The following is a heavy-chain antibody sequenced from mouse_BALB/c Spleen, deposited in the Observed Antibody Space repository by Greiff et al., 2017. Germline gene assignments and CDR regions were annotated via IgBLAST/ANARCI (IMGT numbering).Heavy chain of an antibody. J-gene: IGHJ1*01. V-gene: IGHV1-63*02. Sequence: VKLMESGAELVRPGTSVKMSCKAAGYTFTNYWIGWVKQRPGHGLEWIGDIYPGGGYTNYNEKFKGKATLTADTSSSTAYMQLSSLTSEDSAIYYCARWADYDWYFDVWGAGTTVTVSS. CDR1: GYTFTNYW. CDR3: ARWADYDWYFDV. CDR2: IYPGGGYT. D-gene: IGHD2-4*01.